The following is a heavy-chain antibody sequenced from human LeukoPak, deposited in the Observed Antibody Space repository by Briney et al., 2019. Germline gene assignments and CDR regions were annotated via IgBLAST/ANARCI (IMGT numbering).Heavy chain of an antibody. CDR1: GGSISSSNW. CDR3: ARDLGTRYDSSGYYDY. V-gene: IGHV4-4*02. D-gene: IGHD3-22*01. J-gene: IGHJ4*02. CDR2: IYHSGST. Sequence: SETLSLTCAVSGGSISSSNWWSWVRQPPGKGLEWIGEIYHSGSTNYNPSLKSRVTISVDKSKNQFSLKLSSVTAADTAVYYCARDLGTRYDSSGYYDYWGQGTLVTVSS.